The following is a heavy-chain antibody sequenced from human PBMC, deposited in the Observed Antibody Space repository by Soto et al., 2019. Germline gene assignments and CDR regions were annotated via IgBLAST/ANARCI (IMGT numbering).Heavy chain of an antibody. D-gene: IGHD6-13*01. CDR1: GGSFSGYY. CDR3: ARGKEAAAVYYYYYGMDV. J-gene: IGHJ6*02. CDR2: INHSGST. Sequence: PSETLSLTCAVYGGSFSGYYWSWIRQPPGKGLEWIGEINHSGSTNYNPSLKSRVTISVDTSKNQFSLKLSSVTAADTAVYYCARGKEAAAVYYYYYGMDVWGQGTTVTVSS. V-gene: IGHV4-34*01.